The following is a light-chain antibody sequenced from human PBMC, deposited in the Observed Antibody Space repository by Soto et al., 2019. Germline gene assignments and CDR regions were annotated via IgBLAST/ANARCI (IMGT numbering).Light chain of an antibody. J-gene: IGLJ1*01. CDR1: SSDVGGYNY. V-gene: IGLV2-14*01. CDR3: SSFSSGSNRYV. CDR2: AVN. Sequence: QSFLTQPASVSGSPGQSITISCTGTSSDVGGYNYVSWYQQHPGKAPKLMIFAVNNRPSGVSNRFSGSKSGNTASLNISGLQAEDEADYYCSSFSSGSNRYVLGTGTKVTVL.